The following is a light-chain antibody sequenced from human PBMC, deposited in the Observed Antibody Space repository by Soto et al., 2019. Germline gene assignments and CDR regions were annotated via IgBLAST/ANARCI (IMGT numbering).Light chain of an antibody. CDR3: QQFESSVT. V-gene: IGKV3-20*01. Sequence: EIVLTQSPGSLSLSPGERATLSCRASQSVSSTFFAWYQQRPGQAPRLLMYGASSRATGIPERFSGRGSGTDFTLTISRLEPEDFGVYYCQQFESSVTFGQGTKAEIK. CDR1: QSVSSTF. J-gene: IGKJ1*01. CDR2: GAS.